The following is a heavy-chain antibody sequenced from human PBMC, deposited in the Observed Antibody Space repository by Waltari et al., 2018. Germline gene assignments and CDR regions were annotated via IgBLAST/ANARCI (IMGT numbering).Heavy chain of an antibody. D-gene: IGHD3-3*01. Sequence: QVQLVQSGAEVKKPGASVKVSCKVSGYTLTELSLHWVRPAPGKGLEWMGGFDPEDGETIYAQKFQGRVTMTEDTSTDTAYMELSSLRSEDTAVYYCATVYVLRFLEWSRAWFDPWGQGTLVTVSS. CDR1: GYTLTELS. V-gene: IGHV1-24*01. CDR3: ATVYVLRFLEWSRAWFDP. CDR2: FDPEDGET. J-gene: IGHJ5*02.